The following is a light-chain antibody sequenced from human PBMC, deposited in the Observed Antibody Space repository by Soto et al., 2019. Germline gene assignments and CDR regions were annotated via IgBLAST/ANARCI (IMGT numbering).Light chain of an antibody. V-gene: IGLV2-18*02. Sequence: QSVLTQPPSVSGSPGQSVTISCTGTSSDIGSYNRVSWYQQPPGTAPKLMIYEVSNRPSGVPDRFSGSKSGNTASLTISGLQAEDEADYYCSSYTSSSTLVFGTGTMLTVL. CDR2: EVS. CDR3: SSYTSSSTLV. CDR1: SSDIGSYNR. J-gene: IGLJ1*01.